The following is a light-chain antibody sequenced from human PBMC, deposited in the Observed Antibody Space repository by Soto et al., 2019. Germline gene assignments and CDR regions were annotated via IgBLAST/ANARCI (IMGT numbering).Light chain of an antibody. V-gene: IGLV1-51*02. CDR3: GTWDSSLSVSHV. Sequence: QSVLTQPPSLSSAPGQKGTISCSGSSSKIGNNYVSWYQQLPGTAPKLLIYENNKRPSGIPDRFSGSKSGTSATLGITGLQTGDEADYYCGTWDSSLSVSHVFGTGTKVTVL. CDR2: ENN. CDR1: SSKIGNNY. J-gene: IGLJ1*01.